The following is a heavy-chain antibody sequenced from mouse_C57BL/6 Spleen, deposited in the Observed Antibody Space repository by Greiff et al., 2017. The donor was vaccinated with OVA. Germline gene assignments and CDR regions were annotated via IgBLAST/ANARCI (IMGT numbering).Heavy chain of an antibody. CDR1: GYPFTAYT. CDR2: FYPRRGSI. CDR3: ARQGNYVRSSCYCDV. Sequence: VKQSCTASGYPFTAYTIPWVKPRSGQGLEWIGWFYPRRGSILYNEKFKETATLTADKYSSTVYMELMRLTSEDSAVYFCARQGNYVRSSCYCDVWGTGATVTVSS. D-gene: IGHD2-4*01. J-gene: IGHJ1*03. V-gene: IGHV1-62-2*01.